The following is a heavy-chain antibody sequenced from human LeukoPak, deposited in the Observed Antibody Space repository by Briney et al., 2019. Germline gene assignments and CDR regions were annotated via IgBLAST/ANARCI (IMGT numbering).Heavy chain of an antibody. CDR1: GFTVSSNY. D-gene: IGHD3-22*01. CDR3: ARVPALYDSSCYY. CDR2: IYSGGST. Sequence: GGSLRLSCAASGFTVSSNYMSWVRQAPGKGLEWVSVIYSGGSTYYADSVKGRFTISRDNSKNTLYLQMNSLRAEDTAVYYCARVPALYDSSCYYWGQGTLVTVSS. V-gene: IGHV3-53*01. J-gene: IGHJ4*02.